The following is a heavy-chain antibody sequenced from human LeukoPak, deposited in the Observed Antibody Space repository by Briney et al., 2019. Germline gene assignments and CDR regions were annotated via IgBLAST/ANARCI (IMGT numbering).Heavy chain of an antibody. V-gene: IGHV3-30*04. Sequence: RGSLRLSCAASGVTFSSYAMHWVRQAPGKGLEWVAVISYDGSNKYYADSVKGRFTISRDNSKNTLYLQMNSLRAEDTAVYYCARGVRTLSSGSDWFDPWGQGTLVTVSS. CDR3: ARGVRTLSSGSDWFDP. CDR2: ISYDGSNK. J-gene: IGHJ5*02. CDR1: GVTFSSYA. D-gene: IGHD3-10*01.